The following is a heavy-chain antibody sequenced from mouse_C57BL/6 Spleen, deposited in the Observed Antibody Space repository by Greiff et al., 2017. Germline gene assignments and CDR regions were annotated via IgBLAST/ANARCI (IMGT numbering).Heavy chain of an antibody. CDR2: IDPEDGET. CDR1: GFNIKDYY. V-gene: IGHV14-2*01. J-gene: IGHJ2*01. D-gene: IGHD1-1*01. Sequence: DVKLQESGAELVKPGASVKLSCTASGFNIKDYYMHWVKQRTEQGLEWIGRIDPEDGETKYAPKFQGKATLTADTSSNTAYLQLSGLTSEDTAVYYCASGDYYGSSSYYFDYWGQGTTLTVSS. CDR3: ASGDYYGSSSYYFDY.